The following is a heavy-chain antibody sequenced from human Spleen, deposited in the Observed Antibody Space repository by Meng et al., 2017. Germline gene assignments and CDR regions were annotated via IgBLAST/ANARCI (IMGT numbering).Heavy chain of an antibody. CDR3: ARGPTTMAHDFDY. J-gene: IGHJ4*02. V-gene: IGHV4-34*01. CDR2: INHSGST. D-gene: IGHD4-11*01. CDR1: GGSFSDYY. Sequence: QLLRQRWGAGLFKPSEPLSLTCVVSGGSFSDYYWSWIRQPPGKGLEWIGEINHSGSTNYNPSLESRATISVDTSQNNLSLKLSSVTAADSAVYYCARGPTTMAHDFDYWGQGTLVTVSS.